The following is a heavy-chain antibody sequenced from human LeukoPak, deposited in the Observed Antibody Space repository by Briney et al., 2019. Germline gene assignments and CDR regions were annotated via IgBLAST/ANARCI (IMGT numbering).Heavy chain of an antibody. CDR2: INHSGST. Sequence: SETLSLTCAVYGGSFSGYYWSWIRQPPGKGLEWIGEINHSGSTNYNPSLKSRVTISVDTSKNQFSLKLSSVTAADTAVYYCARAQGVATFDLWGRGTLVTVSS. V-gene: IGHV4-34*01. D-gene: IGHD5-12*01. CDR3: ARAQGVATFDL. J-gene: IGHJ2*01. CDR1: GGSFSGYY.